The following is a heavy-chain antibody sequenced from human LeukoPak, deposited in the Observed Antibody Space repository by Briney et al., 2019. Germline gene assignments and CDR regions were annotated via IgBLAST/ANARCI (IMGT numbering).Heavy chain of an antibody. CDR1: GYTLTKLS. Sequence: ASVKVSCKVSGYTLTKLSMHWVRQAPGQGLEWMGIINPSGGSTSYAQKFQGRVTMTRDMSTSTVYMELSSLRSEDTAVYYCAVAKGSSTIFGVVVNYFDYWGQGTLVTVSS. D-gene: IGHD3-3*01. J-gene: IGHJ4*02. CDR2: INPSGGST. CDR3: AVAKGSSTIFGVVVNYFDY. V-gene: IGHV1-46*01.